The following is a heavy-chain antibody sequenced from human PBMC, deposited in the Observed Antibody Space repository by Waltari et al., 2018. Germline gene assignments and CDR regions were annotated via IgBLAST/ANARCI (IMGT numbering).Heavy chain of an antibody. V-gene: IGHV1-24*01. CDR1: GYTLTALS. D-gene: IGHD6-6*01. CDR3: ATLSEYSSSGYYGMDV. J-gene: IGHJ6*02. Sequence: QVQLVQSGAEVKKPGASVTVSCKVSGYTLTALSMHWLRQPPGKGLEWMGGFDPEDGETIYAQKFQGRVTMTEDTSTDTAYMELSSLRSEDTAVYYCATLSEYSSSGYYGMDVWGQGTTVTVSS. CDR2: FDPEDGET.